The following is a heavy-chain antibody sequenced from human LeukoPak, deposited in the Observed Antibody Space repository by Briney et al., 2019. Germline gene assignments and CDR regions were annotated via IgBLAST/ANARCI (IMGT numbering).Heavy chain of an antibody. J-gene: IGHJ4*02. CDR1: GITLSNYG. CDR3: AKRGAVIRVILVGFHREAYYFDS. Sequence: GGSLRLSCAVSGITLSNYGVSWVRQAPGKGLEWVAGISGSGGTTNYADSVKGRFTISRDNPKNTLYLQMNSLRAEDTAVYFCAKRGAVIRVILVGFHREAYYFDSWGQGALVTVSS. CDR2: ISGSGGTT. D-gene: IGHD3-22*01. V-gene: IGHV3-23*01.